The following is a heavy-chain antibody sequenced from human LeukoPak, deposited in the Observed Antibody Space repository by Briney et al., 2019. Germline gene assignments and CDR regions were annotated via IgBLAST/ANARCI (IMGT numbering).Heavy chain of an antibody. V-gene: IGHV1-46*01. J-gene: IGHJ4*02. D-gene: IGHD5-18*01. CDR3: ARASTRGYSYAW. Sequence: GASVKVSCKASGYTFTSYYMHWVRQAPGQGLEWMGIVNPSGGSTSYAQKFQGRVTMTRDTSTSTVYMELSSLRSEDTAVYYCARASTRGYSYAWWGQETLVTVSS. CDR2: VNPSGGST. CDR1: GYTFTSYY.